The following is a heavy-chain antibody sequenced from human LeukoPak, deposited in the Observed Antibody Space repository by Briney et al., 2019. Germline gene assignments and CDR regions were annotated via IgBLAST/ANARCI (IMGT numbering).Heavy chain of an antibody. Sequence: SETLSLTCTVSGGSISSYYWSWIRQPPGKGLEWIGYIYYSGSTNYNPTLKSRVTISVDTSKNQFSLKLSSVTAADTAVYYCARDRPYSSGWYRFFDYWGQGTLVTVSS. D-gene: IGHD6-19*01. CDR2: IYYSGST. V-gene: IGHV4-59*01. CDR3: ARDRPYSSGWYRFFDY. J-gene: IGHJ4*02. CDR1: GGSISSYY.